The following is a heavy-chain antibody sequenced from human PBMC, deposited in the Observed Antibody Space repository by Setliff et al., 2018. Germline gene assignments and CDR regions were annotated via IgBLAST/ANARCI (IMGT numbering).Heavy chain of an antibody. CDR1: GFTFSSYS. D-gene: IGHD2-2*03. CDR2: ISSSSSTI. J-gene: IGHJ4*02. Sequence: GGSLRLSCAASGFTFSSYSMNWVRQAPGKGLEWVSYISSSSSTIYYADSVKGRFTISRDNAKNSLYLQMNSLRAEDTAVYYCAREALDIVVVPAALDYWGQGTLVTVSS. V-gene: IGHV3-48*04. CDR3: AREALDIVVVPAALDY.